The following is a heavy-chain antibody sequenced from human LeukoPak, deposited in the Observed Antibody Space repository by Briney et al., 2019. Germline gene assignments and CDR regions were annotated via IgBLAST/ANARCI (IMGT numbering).Heavy chain of an antibody. J-gene: IGHJ6*02. CDR3: ARGSGGVDTVTGLFGMDV. Sequence: PSETLSLTCTVSGGSISSYYWSWIRQPPGKGLEWIGYINYSGSTSYNPSLESRVTISVDTSKNRFSLKLSSVTAADTAVYYCARGSGGVDTVTGLFGMDVWGQGTTVTVSS. D-gene: IGHD5-18*01. CDR1: GGSISSYY. V-gene: IGHV4-59*01. CDR2: INYSGST.